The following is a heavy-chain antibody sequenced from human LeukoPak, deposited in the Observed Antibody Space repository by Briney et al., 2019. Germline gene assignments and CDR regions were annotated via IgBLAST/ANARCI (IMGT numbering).Heavy chain of an antibody. J-gene: IGHJ4*02. V-gene: IGHV4-59*12. CDR2: IYYSGST. D-gene: IGHD3-22*01. CDR3: ARSGSVVVTSSDFDY. CDR1: GGSISGYY. Sequence: SETLSLTCTVSGGSISGYYWSWIRQPPGKGLEWIGYIYYSGSTNYNPSLKSRVTMSVDTSKNQFSLKLSSVTAADTAVYYCARSGSVVVTSSDFDYWGQGTLVTVSS.